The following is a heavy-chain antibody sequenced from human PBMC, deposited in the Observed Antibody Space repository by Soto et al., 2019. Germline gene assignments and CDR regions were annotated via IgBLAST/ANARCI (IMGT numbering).Heavy chain of an antibody. CDR2: IWYDGSNK. CDR3: ARDKGYSSRRRNYYYGMDV. CDR1: GFTFSTSG. J-gene: IGHJ6*02. D-gene: IGHD6-19*01. V-gene: IGHV3-33*01. Sequence: PGGSLRLSCAASGFTFSTSGMHWVRQVPGKGLEWVAVIWYDGSNKYYGDSVKGRFTISRDNSKNTLYLQMNSLRAEDTAVYYCARDKGYSSRRRNYYYGMDVWGQGTTVTVSS.